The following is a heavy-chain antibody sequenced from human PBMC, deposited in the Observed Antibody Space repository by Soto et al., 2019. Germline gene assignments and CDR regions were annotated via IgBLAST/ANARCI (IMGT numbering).Heavy chain of an antibody. D-gene: IGHD6-13*01. Sequence: PGGAVRLSGAWSEFTFISYPLSWVRQAPGKGLEWVSAISGSGGSTYYADSVKGRFTISRDNSKNTLYLQMNSLRAEDTAVYYSAKDQSIAAAGTFDYWGQGTLVTVSS. CDR1: EFTFISYP. V-gene: IGHV3-23*01. CDR2: ISGSGGST. J-gene: IGHJ4*02. CDR3: AKDQSIAAAGTFDY.